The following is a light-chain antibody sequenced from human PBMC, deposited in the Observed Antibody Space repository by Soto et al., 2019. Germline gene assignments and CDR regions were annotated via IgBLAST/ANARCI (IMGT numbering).Light chain of an antibody. CDR2: SNN. V-gene: IGLV1-44*01. J-gene: IGLJ3*02. CDR1: SSNIGSHT. CDR3: AAWDASLNGWV. Sequence: QSVLTQPPSASGTPGQRVAISCSGSSSNIGSHTVDWYQHLPGTAPKLLIYSNNQRPSGVPDRFSGSKSGTSASLAISGLRSEDEADYYCAAWDASLNGWVFGGGTKVTVL.